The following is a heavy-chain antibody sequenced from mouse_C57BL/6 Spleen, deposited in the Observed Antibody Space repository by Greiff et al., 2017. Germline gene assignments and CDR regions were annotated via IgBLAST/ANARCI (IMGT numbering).Heavy chain of an antibody. D-gene: IGHD1-1*01. CDR3: ASYYYGSSPGYFDV. J-gene: IGHJ1*03. V-gene: IGHV2-9-1*01. CDR1: GFSLTSYA. CDR2: IWTGGGT. Sequence: QVQLKESGPGLVAPSQSLSITCTVSGFSLTSYAISWVRQPPGKGLEWLGVIWTGGGTNYNSALKSRLSISKDNSKSQVFLKMNSLQTDDTARYYCASYYYGSSPGYFDVWGTGTTVTVSS.